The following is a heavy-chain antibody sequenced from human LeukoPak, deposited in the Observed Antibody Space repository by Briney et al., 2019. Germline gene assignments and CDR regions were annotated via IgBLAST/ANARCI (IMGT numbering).Heavy chain of an antibody. Sequence: PSETLSLTCAVYGGSFSGYYWSWIRQPPGRGLEWIGEINHSGSTNYNPSLKSRVTISVDTSKNQFSLKLSSVTAADTAVYYCARGVPLVLSGFSGMDVWGKGTTVTVSS. CDR2: INHSGST. CDR1: GGSFSGYY. J-gene: IGHJ6*04. V-gene: IGHV4-34*01. D-gene: IGHD2-15*01. CDR3: ARGVPLVLSGFSGMDV.